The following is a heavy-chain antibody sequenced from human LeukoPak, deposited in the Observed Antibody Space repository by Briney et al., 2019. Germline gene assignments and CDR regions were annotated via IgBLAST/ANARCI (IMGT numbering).Heavy chain of an antibody. V-gene: IGHV3-23*01. D-gene: IGHD3-10*01. CDR3: AKDWLYRFGEQFGY. J-gene: IGHJ4*02. CDR2: SSSSGGST. Sequence: AGTLRLSCAASGFSFSSDAISWGRHGPRKGLGWVSASSSSGGSTYYADSVKGRCTISRDNSKNTLYLQMNSLSSEDTAVYYGAKDWLYRFGEQFGYWGQGTLVTVSS. CDR1: GFSFSSDA.